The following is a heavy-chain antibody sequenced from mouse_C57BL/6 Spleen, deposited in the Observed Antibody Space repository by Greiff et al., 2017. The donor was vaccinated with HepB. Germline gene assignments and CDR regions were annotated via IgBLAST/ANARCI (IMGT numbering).Heavy chain of an antibody. CDR1: GYAFSSSW. V-gene: IGHV1-82*01. CDR2: IYPGDGDT. Sequence: QVQLKQSGPELVKPGASVKISCKASGYAFSSSWMNWVKQRPGKGLEWIGRIYPGDGDTNYNGKFKGKATLTADKSSSTAYMRLSSLTSEDSAVYLCARRDSNYEGGDYWGQGTTLTVSS. CDR3: ARRDSNYEGGDY. D-gene: IGHD2-5*01. J-gene: IGHJ2*01.